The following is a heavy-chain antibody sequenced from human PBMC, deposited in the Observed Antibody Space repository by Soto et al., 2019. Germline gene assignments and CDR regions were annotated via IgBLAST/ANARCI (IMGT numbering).Heavy chain of an antibody. CDR1: GFTFDDYA. J-gene: IGHJ4*02. V-gene: IGHV3-9*01. CDR2: ISWNSGSI. D-gene: IGHD3-3*01. CDR3: AKEGRVASGIDY. Sequence: GGSLRLSCAASGFTFDDYAMHWVRQAPGKGLEWVSGISWNSGSIGYADSVKGRFTISRDNAKNSLYLQMNSLRAEDTALYYCAKEGRVASGIDYWGQGTLVTVSS.